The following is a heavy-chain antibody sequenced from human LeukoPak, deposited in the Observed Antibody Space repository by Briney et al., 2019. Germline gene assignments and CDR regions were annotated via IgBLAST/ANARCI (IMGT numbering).Heavy chain of an antibody. CDR3: ASYTSYCSSTSCAIDY. Sequence: ASVKVSCKASGGTFSSYAISWVRQAPGQGLEWMGGIIPIFGTANYAQKFQGRVTITADESTSTAYMELSSLRSEDTAVYYCASYTSYCSSTSCAIDYWGQGTLVTVST. D-gene: IGHD2-2*01. J-gene: IGHJ4*02. CDR2: IIPIFGTA. CDR1: GGTFSSYA. V-gene: IGHV1-69*13.